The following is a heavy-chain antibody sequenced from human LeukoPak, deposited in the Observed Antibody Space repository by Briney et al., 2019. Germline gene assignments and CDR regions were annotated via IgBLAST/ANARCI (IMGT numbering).Heavy chain of an antibody. CDR3: ARDARRPYSGYDYG. CDR1: GFTFSSYI. Sequence: GGSLRLSCAASGFTFSSYIMNWVRQAPGKGLEWVSYISSSSSPIYYADSVKGRFTISRDNAKNSLYLQMNSLRDEDTAVYYCARDARRPYSGYDYGGGQGTLVTVSS. V-gene: IGHV3-48*02. CDR2: ISSSSSPI. J-gene: IGHJ4*02. D-gene: IGHD5-12*01.